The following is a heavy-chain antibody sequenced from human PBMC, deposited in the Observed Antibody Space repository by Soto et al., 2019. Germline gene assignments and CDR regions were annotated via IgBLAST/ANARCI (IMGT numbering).Heavy chain of an antibody. CDR2: IIPIFGTA. V-gene: IGHV1-69*01. D-gene: IGHD1-7*01. Sequence: QVQLVQSGAEVKKPGSSVKVSCKASGGTFSSYAISWVRQAPGQGLEWMGGIIPIFGTASYAQKFQGRVTITADESTSTAYMELSSLRSEDTAVYYCPRKDDDVVRYHWNSGYYYGMDVWGQGTTVTVSS. J-gene: IGHJ6*02. CDR1: GGTFSSYA. CDR3: PRKDDDVVRYHWNSGYYYGMDV.